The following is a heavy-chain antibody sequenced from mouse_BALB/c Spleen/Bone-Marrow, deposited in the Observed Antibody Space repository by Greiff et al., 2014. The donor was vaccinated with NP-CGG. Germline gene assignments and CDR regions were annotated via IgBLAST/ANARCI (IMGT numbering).Heavy chain of an antibody. V-gene: IGHV1S33*01. D-gene: IGHD3-2*01. CDR3: ARSGDSSGYGFAY. CDR2: IYPGDGST. Sequence: ESGPELVKPGALVKISCKASGYTFTSYDINWVKQRPGQGLEWIGWIYPGDGSTMYNEKFKGKATLTADKSSSTAYMQLSSLTSENSAVYFCARSGDSSGYGFAYWGQGTRVTVSA. CDR1: GYTFTSYD. J-gene: IGHJ3*01.